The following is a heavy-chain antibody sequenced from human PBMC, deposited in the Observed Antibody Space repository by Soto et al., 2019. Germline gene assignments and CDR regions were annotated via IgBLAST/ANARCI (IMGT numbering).Heavy chain of an antibody. D-gene: IGHD5-18*01. CDR1: GFTFSSYA. J-gene: IGHJ6*02. CDR2: IRSNAGST. V-gene: IGHV3-64D*08. CDR3: VKVRQSGYSYSPLGMDV. Sequence: GGSLRLSCSASGFTFSSYAMHWVRQAPGKGLEYVSAIRSNAGSTYYADSVKGRFTISRDNSKNTLYLQMSSLRAEDTAVYYCVKVRQSGYSYSPLGMDVWGQGTTVTVSS.